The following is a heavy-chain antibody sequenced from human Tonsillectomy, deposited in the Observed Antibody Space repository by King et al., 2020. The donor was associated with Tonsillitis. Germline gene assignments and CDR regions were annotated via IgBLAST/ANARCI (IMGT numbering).Heavy chain of an antibody. V-gene: IGHV3-11*06. D-gene: IGHD1-14*01. Sequence: VQLVESGGGLVKPGGSLRLSCAASGFTFSDYYMSWLRQAPGKGLEWVSYISSSSSYTNYADPVKGRFTISRDHAKNSLYLQMNSLRAEDTAVYYCARGIYGYYYGIDVWGQGTTVTVSS. CDR3: ARGIYGYYYGIDV. CDR2: ISSSSSYT. J-gene: IGHJ6*02. CDR1: GFTFSDYY.